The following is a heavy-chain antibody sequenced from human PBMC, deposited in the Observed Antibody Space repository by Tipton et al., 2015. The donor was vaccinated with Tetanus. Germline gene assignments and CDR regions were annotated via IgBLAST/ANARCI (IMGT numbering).Heavy chain of an antibody. Sequence: TLSLTCTVSGGSLFSGSFYWGWIRQPPGKRPEWLGNIFYSGDTDYNPSLQNRAKISFDRAKNHFSLRLRSVTAADTAVYYCVRANYEFPKKGPFDYWGPGSLVIVSS. CDR3: VRANYEFPKKGPFDY. CDR1: GGSLFSGSFY. CDR2: IFYSGDT. V-gene: IGHV4-61*03. J-gene: IGHJ4*02. D-gene: IGHD3/OR15-3a*01.